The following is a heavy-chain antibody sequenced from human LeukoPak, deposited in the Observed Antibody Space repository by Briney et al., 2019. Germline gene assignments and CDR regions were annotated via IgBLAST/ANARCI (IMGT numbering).Heavy chain of an antibody. V-gene: IGHV4-39*01. J-gene: IGHJ5*02. CDR1: GGSISSSSYY. Sequence: SDTLSLTCTVSGGSISSSSYYWGWLRQPPGKPLEWMVSIYYSGSTYYTRSLRSRVTISVDTSKNQFSLKLSSVTAADTALYYGASGYSSGWSAHGGWFDPWGQGTLVTVSS. D-gene: IGHD6-19*01. CDR2: IYYSGST. CDR3: ASGYSSGWSAHGGWFDP.